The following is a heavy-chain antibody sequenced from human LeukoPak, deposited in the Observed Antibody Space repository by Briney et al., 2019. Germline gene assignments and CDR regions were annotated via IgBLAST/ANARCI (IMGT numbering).Heavy chain of an antibody. J-gene: IGHJ1*01. Sequence: GGSLRLSCAVSGFTLTNRGVSWVRQAPGKGLEWVSIITGTGGRYYADSVDVCFILSRDSSKNPVYMQMTSLKAEYRGTYYCAKDPYSIRVEDFQQWGQGTLVIVSS. CDR3: AKDPYSIRVEDFQQ. V-gene: IGHV3-23*01. CDR1: GFTLTNRG. CDR2: ITGTGGR. D-gene: IGHD1-26*01.